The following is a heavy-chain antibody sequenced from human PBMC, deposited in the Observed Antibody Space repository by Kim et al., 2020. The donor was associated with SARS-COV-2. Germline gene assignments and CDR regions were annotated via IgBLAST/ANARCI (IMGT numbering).Heavy chain of an antibody. Sequence: GGSLRLSCAASGFTFDTYAMSWVRQAPGQGLEWVSAISGGSEYTYYADAVKGRVTISRDNSKNTLYLQMNSLRVEDTAIYYCTKESGSGTYAHFEYLGQG. CDR3: TKESGSGTYAHFEY. D-gene: IGHD3-10*01. CDR1: GFTFDTYA. V-gene: IGHV3-23*01. CDR2: ISGGSEYT. J-gene: IGHJ4*02.